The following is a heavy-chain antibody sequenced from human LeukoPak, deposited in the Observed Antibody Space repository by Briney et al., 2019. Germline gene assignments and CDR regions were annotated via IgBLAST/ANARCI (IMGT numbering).Heavy chain of an antibody. V-gene: IGHV1-18*01. CDR3: AAGRESHYYDSSGYSGY. D-gene: IGHD3-22*01. J-gene: IGHJ4*02. CDR1: GYTFTSYG. Sequence: GASVKVSCKASGYTFTSYGISWVRQAPGQRLEWMGWISAYNGNTNYAQKLQGRVTMTTDTSTSTAYMELRSLRSDDTAVYYCAAGRESHYYDSSGYSGYWGQGTLVTVSS. CDR2: ISAYNGNT.